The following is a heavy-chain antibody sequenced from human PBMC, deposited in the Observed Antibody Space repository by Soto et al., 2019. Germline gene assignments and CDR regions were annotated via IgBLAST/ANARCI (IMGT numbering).Heavy chain of an antibody. CDR2: IYYSGST. CDR3: ASSKYYDFWSGYYIFYYGMDV. CDR1: GGSISSSGYY. J-gene: IGHJ6*02. V-gene: IGHV4-39*01. D-gene: IGHD3-3*01. Sequence: SETLSLTCTVSGGSISSSGYYRGWIRQPPGKGLEWIGSIYYSGSTYYNPSLKSRVTISVDTSKNQFSLKLSSVTAADTAVYYCASSKYYDFWSGYYIFYYGMDVWGQGTPVTVSS.